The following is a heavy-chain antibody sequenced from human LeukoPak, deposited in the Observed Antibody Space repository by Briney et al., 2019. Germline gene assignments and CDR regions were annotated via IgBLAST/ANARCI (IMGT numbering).Heavy chain of an antibody. Sequence: SETLSLTCTVSGGSISSYYWSWIRQPAGKGLEWIGRIYTSGSTNYNPSLKSRVTMSVDTSKNQISLKLSSVTAADTAVYYCARDLKNIVVVPAARSGGDYYYYMDVWGKGTTVTVSS. CDR1: GGSISSYY. V-gene: IGHV4-4*07. J-gene: IGHJ6*03. CDR2: IYTSGST. CDR3: ARDLKNIVVVPAARSGGDYYYYMDV. D-gene: IGHD2-2*01.